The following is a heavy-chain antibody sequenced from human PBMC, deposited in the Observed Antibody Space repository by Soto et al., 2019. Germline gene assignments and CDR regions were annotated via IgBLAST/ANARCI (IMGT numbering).Heavy chain of an antibody. J-gene: IGHJ4*02. V-gene: IGHV1-3*01. CDR3: ARGPITMIGYYFDY. Sequence: ASVKVSCKACGYTFTTYAMHLVRQAPGQRLEWMGWINAGNGNTKYSQKFQGRVTITRDTSASTAYMELSSLRSEDTVVYYCARGPITMIGYYFDYWGQGTLVTVSS. CDR2: INAGNGNT. D-gene: IGHD3-10*02. CDR1: GYTFTTYA.